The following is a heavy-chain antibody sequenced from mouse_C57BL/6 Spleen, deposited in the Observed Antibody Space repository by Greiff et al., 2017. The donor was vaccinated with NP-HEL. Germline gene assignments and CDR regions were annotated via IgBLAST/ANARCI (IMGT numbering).Heavy chain of an antibody. CDR2: IRSKSNNYAT. J-gene: IGHJ4*01. V-gene: IGHV10-1*01. CDR1: GFSFNTYA. D-gene: IGHD3-3*01. Sequence: VQLKESGGGLVQPKGSLKLSCAASGFSFNTYAMNWVRQAPGKGLEWVARIRSKSNNYATYYADSVKDRFTISRDDSESMLYLQMNNLKTEDTAMYYWVRGDGGMDYWGQGTSVTVSS. CDR3: VRGDGGMDY.